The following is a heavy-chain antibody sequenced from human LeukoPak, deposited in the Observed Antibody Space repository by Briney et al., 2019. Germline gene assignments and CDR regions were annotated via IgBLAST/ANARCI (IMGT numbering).Heavy chain of an antibody. CDR2: IYYSGST. CDR1: GGSISSGDYY. Sequence: TSSETLSLTCTVSGGSISSGDYYWSWIRQPPGKGLEWIGYIYYSGSTYYSPSLKSRVTISVDTSKNQFSLKLSSVTAADTAVYYCARGCSSTSCPRYYYYGMDVWGQGTTVTVSS. J-gene: IGHJ6*02. CDR3: ARGCSSTSCPRYYYYGMDV. D-gene: IGHD2-2*01. V-gene: IGHV4-30-4*01.